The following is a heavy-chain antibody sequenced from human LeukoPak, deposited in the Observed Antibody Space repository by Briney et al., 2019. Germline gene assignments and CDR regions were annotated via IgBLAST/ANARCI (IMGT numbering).Heavy chain of an antibody. Sequence: KPSETLSLTCTVSGGSISSYYWSWIRQPAGKGLEWIGRIYTSGSTNYNPSLKSRVTMSVDTSKNQFSLKLSSVTAADTAVYYCARDYNNDSSGYYLSYFDYWGQGTLVTVSS. D-gene: IGHD3-22*01. J-gene: IGHJ4*02. V-gene: IGHV4-4*07. CDR1: GGSISSYY. CDR3: ARDYNNDSSGYYLSYFDY. CDR2: IYTSGST.